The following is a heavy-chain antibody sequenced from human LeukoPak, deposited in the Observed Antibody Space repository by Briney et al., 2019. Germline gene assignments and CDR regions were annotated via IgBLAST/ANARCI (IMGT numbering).Heavy chain of an antibody. J-gene: IGHJ4*02. D-gene: IGHD1-7*01. CDR3: AKGELSSDAFYFDY. CDR2: ISGSGGST. Sequence: GGSLRLSCAASGFTFSSYAMSWVRQAPGKGLEWVSVISGSGGSTYYADSVKGRFTISRDNSKNTLYLRMNSLRAEDTAVYYCAKGELSSDAFYFDYWGQGALVTVS. V-gene: IGHV3-23*01. CDR1: GFTFSSYA.